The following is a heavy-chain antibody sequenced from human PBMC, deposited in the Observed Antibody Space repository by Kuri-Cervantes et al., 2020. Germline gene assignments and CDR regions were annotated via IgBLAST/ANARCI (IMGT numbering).Heavy chain of an antibody. CDR2: ISYHGCNK. V-gene: IGHV3-30*03. CDR3: ARGALWFVVYCASGMDF. CDR1: GFTFSSYG. D-gene: IGHD3-10*01. Sequence: GGSPKTPRAAHGFTFSSYGMHWVRQAPGKGLEWVEVISYHGCNKYYADSVKGRFTISRDNSKNTLYLQMTSLRAEDTAVYYCARGALWFVVYCASGMDFWGQGTMVTVSS. J-gene: IGHJ6*02.